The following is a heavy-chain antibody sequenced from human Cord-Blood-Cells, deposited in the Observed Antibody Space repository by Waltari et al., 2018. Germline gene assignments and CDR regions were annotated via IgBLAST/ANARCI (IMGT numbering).Heavy chain of an antibody. CDR2: ISTISIYI. V-gene: IGHV3-21*01. CDR1: GFTFSSYN. D-gene: IGHD6-13*01. Sequence: EVQLVESGGGLVKPGGSLRLSCAASGFTFSSYNINWVRQAPGKGREWVSSISTISIYISYADSVKGRFTISRDNAKNSLSLHMNSLRAEDTAVYYCARDRDSSSWFDYWGQGTLVTVSS. J-gene: IGHJ4*02. CDR3: ARDRDSSSWFDY.